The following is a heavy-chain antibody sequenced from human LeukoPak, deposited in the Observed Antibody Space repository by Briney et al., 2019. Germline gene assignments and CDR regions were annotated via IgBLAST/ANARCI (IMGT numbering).Heavy chain of an antibody. CDR1: GFTFSRYW. Sequence: GGSLRLSCAASGFTFSRYWMHWVRQTPEEGLVWVSRINTDGTTTDYAGSVKGRFTISRDNAKSTLYLQMNSLRVEDTAVYYCARANDNDGSSGYSHDYWGQGTLVTVSS. V-gene: IGHV3-74*01. CDR3: ARANDNDGSSGYSHDY. CDR2: INTDGTTT. J-gene: IGHJ4*02. D-gene: IGHD3-22*01.